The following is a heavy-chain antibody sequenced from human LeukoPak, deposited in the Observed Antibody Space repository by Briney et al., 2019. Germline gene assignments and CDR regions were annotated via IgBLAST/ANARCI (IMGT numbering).Heavy chain of an antibody. V-gene: IGHV3-23*01. CDR2: INGGGDAT. J-gene: IGHJ3*01. D-gene: IGHD2-2*01. Sequence: PGGSLRLSCTASGFTFNNNAMSWVRQAPGKGLEWVSVINGGGDATEYTDSVKGRFTISRDNSKNTLYLQMNSLRPEDTADYYCARCTASCYANAFDVWGQGTLLTVSS. CDR1: GFTFNNNA. CDR3: ARCTASCYANAFDV.